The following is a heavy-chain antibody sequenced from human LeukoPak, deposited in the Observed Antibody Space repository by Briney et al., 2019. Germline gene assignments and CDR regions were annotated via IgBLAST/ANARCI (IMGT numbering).Heavy chain of an antibody. Sequence: QSGGSLRLSCAASGFTFSSYWMSWVRQAPGKGLEWVANIKQDGSEKYYVDSVKGRFTISRDNAKNSLYLRMNSLRAEDTAVYFCARDPSQFSHSFDFWGQGTLVTVSS. D-gene: IGHD5-24*01. CDR3: ARDPSQFSHSFDF. V-gene: IGHV3-7*01. J-gene: IGHJ4*02. CDR2: IKQDGSEK. CDR1: GFTFSSYW.